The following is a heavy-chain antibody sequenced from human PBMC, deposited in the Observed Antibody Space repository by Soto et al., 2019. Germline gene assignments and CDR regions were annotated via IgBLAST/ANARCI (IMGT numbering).Heavy chain of an antibody. D-gene: IGHD6-13*01. CDR3: ARKAAGTAIDY. CDR2: IYYSGST. J-gene: IGHJ4*02. CDR1: GGSVSSGSYY. V-gene: IGHV4-61*01. Sequence: SETLSLTCSVSGGSVSSGSYYWSWIRQPPGKGLEWIGYIYYSGSTNYNPSLKSRVTISVDTSKNQFSLKLSSVTAADTAVYYCARKAAGTAIDYWGQGTLVTVSS.